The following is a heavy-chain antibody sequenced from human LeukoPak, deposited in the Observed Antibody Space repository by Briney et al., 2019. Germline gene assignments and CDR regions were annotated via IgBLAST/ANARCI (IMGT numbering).Heavy chain of an antibody. D-gene: IGHD3-10*01. V-gene: IGHV3-23*01. CDR1: GFTFSSYA. CDR3: AKGPNGHYYGSGEFDY. Sequence: GGSLRLSCAASGFTFSSYAMSWVRQAPGKGLEWISAISGSGGSTYYADSVKGRFTISRDNSKNTLYLQMNSLRAEDTAVYYCAKGPNGHYYGSGEFDYWGQGTLVTVSS. J-gene: IGHJ4*02. CDR2: ISGSGGST.